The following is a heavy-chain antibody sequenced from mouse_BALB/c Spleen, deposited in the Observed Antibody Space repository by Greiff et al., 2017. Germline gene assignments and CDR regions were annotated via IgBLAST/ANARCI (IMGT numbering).Heavy chain of an antibody. D-gene: IGHD2-1*01. CDR1: GFTFSDYY. CDR3: ARDYGNYEGAMDY. J-gene: IGHJ4*01. CDR2: ISDGGSYT. Sequence: EVQLVESGGGLVKPGGSLKLSCAASGFTFSDYYMYWVRQTPEKRLEWVATISDGGSYTYYPDSVKGRFTISRDNAKNNLYLQMSSLKSEDTAMYYCARDYGNYEGAMDYWGQGTSVTVSS. V-gene: IGHV5-4*02.